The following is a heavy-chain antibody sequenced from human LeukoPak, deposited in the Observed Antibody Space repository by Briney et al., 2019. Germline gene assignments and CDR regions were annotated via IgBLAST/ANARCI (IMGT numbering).Heavy chain of an antibody. Sequence: PSETLSLTCAVYGGSFSGYYWSWIRQPPGKGLEWIGEINHSGSTNYNPSLKSRVTISVDTSKNQFSLKLSSVTAADTAVYYCARGGGVLMVYAPFDYWGQGTLVTVSS. D-gene: IGHD2-8*01. CDR2: INHSGST. CDR1: GGSFSGYY. V-gene: IGHV4-34*01. CDR3: ARGGGVLMVYAPFDY. J-gene: IGHJ4*02.